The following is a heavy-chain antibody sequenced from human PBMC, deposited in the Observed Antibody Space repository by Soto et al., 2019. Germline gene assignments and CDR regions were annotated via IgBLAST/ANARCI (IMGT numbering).Heavy chain of an antibody. V-gene: IGHV5-51*01. Sequence: GESLKISCKGSGYSFTSYWIGWVRQMPGKGLEWMGIIYPGDSDTRYSPSFQGQVTISADKSISTAYLQWSSLKASDTAMYYCARQYSGYDPYWYFDLWGRGTLVTVSS. CDR3: ARQYSGYDPYWYFDL. CDR2: IYPGDSDT. CDR1: GYSFTSYW. D-gene: IGHD5-12*01. J-gene: IGHJ2*01.